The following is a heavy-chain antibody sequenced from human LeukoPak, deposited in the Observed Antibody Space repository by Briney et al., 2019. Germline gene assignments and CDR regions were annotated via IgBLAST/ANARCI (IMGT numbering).Heavy chain of an antibody. CDR1: GYTLTELS. CDR3: ASTPRGYFDPPEPLDY. V-gene: IGHV1-24*01. Sequence: ASVKVSCKVSGYTLTELSMHWVRQAPGKGLEWMGGFDPEDGETIYAQKFQGRVTMTEDTSTDTAYMELSSLRSEDTAVYYCASTPRGYFDPPEPLDYWGQGTLVTVSS. J-gene: IGHJ4*01. CDR2: FDPEDGET. D-gene: IGHD3-9*01.